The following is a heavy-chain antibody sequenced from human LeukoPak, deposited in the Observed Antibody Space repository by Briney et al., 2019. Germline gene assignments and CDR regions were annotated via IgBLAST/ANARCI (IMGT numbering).Heavy chain of an antibody. D-gene: IGHD3-3*01. CDR1: GFTFSDYH. V-gene: IGHV3-11*01. J-gene: IGHJ4*02. Sequence: GGSLRLSCAASGFTFSDYHMSWIRQAPGKGLEWVSYISGITTTSIPTTIYYADSVKGRFTISRDNAKNSLYLQMNSLRAEDTGVYYCARVPEGERSAYYFNYWGQGTLVTVSS. CDR2: ISGITTTSIPTTI. CDR3: ARVPEGERSAYYFNY.